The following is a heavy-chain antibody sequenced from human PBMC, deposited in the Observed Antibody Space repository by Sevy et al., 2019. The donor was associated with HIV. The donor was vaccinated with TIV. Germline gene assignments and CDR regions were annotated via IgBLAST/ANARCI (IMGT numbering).Heavy chain of an antibody. J-gene: IGHJ3*02. D-gene: IGHD3-10*01. Sequence: GSLRILCAGFGFLFAWDWKDWGRPASGEGVEGVAKLNQDGSGKNYLDSVKGRFTIFRDNAKNSLYLQMNSLRVEDTAVYYCASKGGSRPNDAFDTWGQGTMVTVSS. CDR3: ASKGGSRPNDAFDT. CDR2: LNQDGSGK. CDR1: GFLFAWDW. V-gene: IGHV3-7*01.